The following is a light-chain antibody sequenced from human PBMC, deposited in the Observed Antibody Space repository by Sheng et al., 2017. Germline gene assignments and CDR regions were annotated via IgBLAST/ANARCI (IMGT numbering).Light chain of an antibody. V-gene: IGLV3-21*02. J-gene: IGLJ2*01. CDR2: LDS. Sequence: SYILTQPPSVSVAPGQTARVTCGGDALPRYSVQWYRHNPGQAPVLVLYLDSDRPSGIPERFSGSKSANTATLTINRVEAGDEADYYCQVWDADTDHVVFGGGTKLTVL. CDR3: QVWDADTDHVV. CDR1: ALPRYS.